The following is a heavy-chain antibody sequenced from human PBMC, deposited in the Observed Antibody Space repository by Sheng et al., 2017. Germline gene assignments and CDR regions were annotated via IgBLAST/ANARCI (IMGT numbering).Heavy chain of an antibody. CDR1: GFIFSSYD. Sequence: QVQLVESGGGVVQPGRSLRLSCATSGFIFSSYDIHWVRQAPGKGLEWVAVIWYDGFNKYYADSVKGRFTISRDDSKNTLYLQMDSLRADDTAVYYCARNANYFDYWGQGTLVTV. V-gene: IGHV3-33*01. CDR2: IWYDGFNK. CDR3: ARNANYFDY. D-gene: IGHD1-1*01. J-gene: IGHJ4*02.